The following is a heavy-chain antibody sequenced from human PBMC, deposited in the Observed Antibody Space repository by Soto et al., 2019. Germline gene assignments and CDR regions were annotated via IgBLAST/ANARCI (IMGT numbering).Heavy chain of an antibody. CDR3: ARDLNSFENYHYGMDV. CDR2: IIPIFGTA. Sequence: GASVKVSCKASGGTFSSYAISWVRQAPGQGLEWMGGIIPIFGTANYAQKFQGRVTITADESTSTAYMELSSLRSEDTAVYYCARDLNSFENYHYGMDVWGQGTTVTVSS. D-gene: IGHD1-20*01. J-gene: IGHJ6*02. V-gene: IGHV1-69*13. CDR1: GGTFSSYA.